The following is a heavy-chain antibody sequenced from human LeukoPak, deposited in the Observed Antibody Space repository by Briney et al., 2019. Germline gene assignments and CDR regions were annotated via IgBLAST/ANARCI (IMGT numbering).Heavy chain of an antibody. D-gene: IGHD2-2*01. CDR1: GFTFSSYG. V-gene: IGHV3-30*18. J-gene: IGHJ4*02. Sequence: GGSLRLSCAASGFTFSSYGMHWVRQAPGKGLEWVAVISYDGSNKYYADSVKGRFTISRDNSKNTLYLQMNSLRAEDTAVYYCAKDDIVVVPAAIREYYFDYWGQGTLVTVSS. CDR2: ISYDGSNK. CDR3: AKDDIVVVPAAIREYYFDY.